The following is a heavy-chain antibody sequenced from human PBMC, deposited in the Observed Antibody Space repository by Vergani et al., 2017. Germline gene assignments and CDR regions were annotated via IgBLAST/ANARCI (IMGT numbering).Heavy chain of an antibody. Sequence: EVQLLESGGGLVQPGGSLRLSCAASGFTFSSYAMSWVRQAPGKGLEWVSSISSSSSYIYYADSVKGRFTISRDNAKNSLYLQMNSLRAEDTAVYYCARNPVFSSSWYLHYYYYGMDVWGQGTTVTVSS. J-gene: IGHJ6*02. V-gene: IGHV3-21*01. D-gene: IGHD6-13*01. CDR1: GFTFSSYA. CDR3: ARNPVFSSSWYLHYYYYGMDV. CDR2: ISSSSSYI.